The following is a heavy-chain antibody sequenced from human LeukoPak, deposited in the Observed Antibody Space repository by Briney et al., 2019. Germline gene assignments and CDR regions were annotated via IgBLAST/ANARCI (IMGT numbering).Heavy chain of an antibody. Sequence: GGSLRLSCAASGFPFSNYWMHWVRQAPGKGLVWVSRVISDVSTTNYADSVKGRFTISRDDAENTPYMRMNSLRPEDTAVYYCARGYYSSSRFESWGQGTLVTVSS. J-gene: IGHJ4*02. CDR1: GFPFSNYW. CDR3: ARGYYSSSRFES. D-gene: IGHD6-13*01. V-gene: IGHV3-74*01. CDR2: VISDVSTT.